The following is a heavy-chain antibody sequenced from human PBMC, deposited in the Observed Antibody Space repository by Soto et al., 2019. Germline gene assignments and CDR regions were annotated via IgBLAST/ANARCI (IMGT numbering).Heavy chain of an antibody. CDR2: IYFRGTT. CDR3: ARSSGYATPLDQ. CDR1: GGSMNTFY. Sequence: SETLSLTCSVSGGSMNTFYWSWVRQSPGKGLEWIGYIYFRGTTYYHPSLQSRVSISIDTSQNQFSLKLNSMTTADTAVYYCARSSGYATPLDQWGQGTLVTVSS. D-gene: IGHD3-22*01. J-gene: IGHJ4*02. V-gene: IGHV4-59*01.